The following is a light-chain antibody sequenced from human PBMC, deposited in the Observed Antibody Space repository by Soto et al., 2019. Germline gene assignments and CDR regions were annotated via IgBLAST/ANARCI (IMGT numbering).Light chain of an antibody. J-gene: IGKJ2*01. CDR2: AAS. CDR1: QSVDTF. Sequence: DIQMTQSPSSLSASVGDRVSITCRASQSVDTFLNWYQHQPGKAPKLLIYAASNLQTGVPSRFSASGSGTDFTLTISSLQPEDFATYYCQQSYSTLYTFGQGTKLEIK. CDR3: QQSYSTLYT. V-gene: IGKV1-39*01.